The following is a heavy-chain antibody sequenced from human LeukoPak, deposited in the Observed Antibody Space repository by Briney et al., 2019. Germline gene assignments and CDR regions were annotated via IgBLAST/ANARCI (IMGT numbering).Heavy chain of an antibody. Sequence: TTSETLSLTCTVSGGSISGGSYYWSWIRQPAGRGLEYIGRVYSSGTTTYNPSLKSRVTISRDTSKNQLFLKLRSVTAADTAVYYCARAHGYYYYMDVWGKGTTVTVSS. J-gene: IGHJ6*03. CDR3: ARAHGYYYYMDV. V-gene: IGHV4-61*02. CDR1: GGSISGGSYY. CDR2: VYSSGTT.